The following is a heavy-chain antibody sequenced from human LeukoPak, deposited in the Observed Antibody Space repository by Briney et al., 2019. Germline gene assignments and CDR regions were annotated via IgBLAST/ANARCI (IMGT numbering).Heavy chain of an antibody. CDR2: IYYSGDT. V-gene: IGHV4-39*01. CDR1: VGSLSSSSYY. D-gene: IGHD6-19*01. J-gene: IGHJ6*03. Sequence: SETLSLTCTVSVGSLSSSSYYWGWIRQPPGKGLGLIGSIYYSGDTYYNPSLKSRRVTISVDTSKNQFSLRLSSVTAADTAVYYCARHQWHYYYYMGVWGKGSTVTVSS. CDR3: ARHQWHYYYYMGV.